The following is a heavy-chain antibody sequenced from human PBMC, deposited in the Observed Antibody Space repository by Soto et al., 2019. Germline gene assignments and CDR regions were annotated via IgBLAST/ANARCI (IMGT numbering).Heavy chain of an antibody. D-gene: IGHD2-8*02. CDR2: NNHGGST. Sequence: QEQLQQGGGGLLKPSDTFPPSCVVCGASISDYYWTWSRQPPGTGLGWIGENNHGGSTNYNSSLKSRVTISVDTSKNPFSLKLTSVTAADTAVYYCARDKITGLFDYWGQGTLVTVSS. CDR1: GASISDYY. J-gene: IGHJ4*02. CDR3: ARDKITGLFDY. V-gene: IGHV4-34*01.